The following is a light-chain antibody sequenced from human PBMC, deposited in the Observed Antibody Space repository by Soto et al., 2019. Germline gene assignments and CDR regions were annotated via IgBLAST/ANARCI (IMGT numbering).Light chain of an antibody. J-gene: IGKJ4*01. V-gene: IGKV3-11*01. Sequence: EIVMTQSPATLSVSPGETVTLSCRASQSVRTNLAWYQHKPGHSPRLLIYGASNTATGFPARFTGSGSGTDFTLTISSLEPEDFAVYYCQLRSNWPPDFGGGTKVDIK. CDR3: QLRSNWPPD. CDR2: GAS. CDR1: QSVRTN.